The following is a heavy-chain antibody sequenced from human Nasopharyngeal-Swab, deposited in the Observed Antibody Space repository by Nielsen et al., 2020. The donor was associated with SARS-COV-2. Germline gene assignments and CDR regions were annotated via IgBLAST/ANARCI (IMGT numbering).Heavy chain of an antibody. V-gene: IGHV4-59*01. Sequence: RQAPGKGLEWIGYIYYSGSTNYNPSLKSRVTISVDTPKNQFSLKLSSVTAADTAVYYCARTSSYYYDSSGYYDYWGQGTLVTVSS. J-gene: IGHJ4*02. CDR3: ARTSSYYYDSSGYYDY. D-gene: IGHD3-22*01. CDR2: IYYSGST.